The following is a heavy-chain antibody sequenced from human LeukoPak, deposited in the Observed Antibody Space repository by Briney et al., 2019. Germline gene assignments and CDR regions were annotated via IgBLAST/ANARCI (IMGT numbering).Heavy chain of an antibody. V-gene: IGHV3-23*01. CDR1: GFTFSTYG. CDR3: ARAILTPEGATVTRYFDY. Sequence: PGGSLRLSCAASGFTFSTYGMSWVRQAPGKGLEWVSAISGSGGSTYYADSVKGRFTISRDNSKNTLYLQMNSLRAEDTAVYYCARAILTPEGATVTRYFDYWGQGTLVTVSS. J-gene: IGHJ4*02. D-gene: IGHD4-17*01. CDR2: ISGSGGST.